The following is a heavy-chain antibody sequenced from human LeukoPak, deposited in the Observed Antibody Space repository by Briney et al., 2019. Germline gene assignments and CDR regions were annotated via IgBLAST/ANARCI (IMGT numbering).Heavy chain of an antibody. Sequence: GESLRLSCAASGFTFSSYWMSWVRQAPGKGLEWVANIKQDGSEKYYVDSVKGRFTISRDNAKNSLYLQMNSLSAEDTAVYYCARDRRTWQLVLFDYWGQGTLVTVSS. CDR2: IKQDGSEK. CDR1: GFTFSSYW. V-gene: IGHV3-7*01. J-gene: IGHJ4*02. D-gene: IGHD6-6*01. CDR3: ARDRRTWQLVLFDY.